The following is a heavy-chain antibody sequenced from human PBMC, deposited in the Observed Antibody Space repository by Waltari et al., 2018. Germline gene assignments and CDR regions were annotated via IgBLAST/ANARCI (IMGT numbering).Heavy chain of an antibody. CDR2: ISSSSSTI. D-gene: IGHD3-3*01. CDR1: GFTFSSYS. CDR3: ARDRRITIFGVVIYYAFD. Sequence: EVQLVESGGGLVQPGGSLRLSCAASGFTFSSYSMNWVRQAPGKGLEWVSYISSSSSTIYYADSVKGRFTISRDNAKNSLYLQMNSLRAEDTAVYYCARDRRITIFGVVIYYAFDMGPRDNGHRLF. V-gene: IGHV3-48*04. J-gene: IGHJ3*02.